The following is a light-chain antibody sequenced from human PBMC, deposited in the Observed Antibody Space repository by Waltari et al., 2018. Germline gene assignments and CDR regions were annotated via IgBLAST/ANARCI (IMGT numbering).Light chain of an antibody. Sequence: LTQPPSVSGAPGQRVTISCTGSSSDLASFGVHWYQHRPGTVPRLLIYDNTHRPSAVPDRFTASKSATSASLDIAGLQPDDEADYYCQSYDNALRGSVLIGGGTRLTVL. J-gene: IGLJ2*01. CDR1: SSDLASFG. CDR2: DNT. V-gene: IGLV1-40*01. CDR3: QSYDNALRGSVL.